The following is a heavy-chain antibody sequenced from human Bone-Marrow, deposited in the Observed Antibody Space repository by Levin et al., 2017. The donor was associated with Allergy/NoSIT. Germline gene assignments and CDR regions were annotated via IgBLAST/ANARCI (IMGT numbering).Heavy chain of an antibody. CDR2: ISYDGNNA. CDR1: GFTFSDFA. V-gene: IGHV3-30-3*01. Sequence: GGSLRLSCTASGFTFSDFAMHWVRQTPGKGPEWVTVISYDGNNAFYAASVNGRFTVSRDNSKNTLYLQMNSLTADDTAVYYCARRKPGSSSWYGVFDYWGQGTLVTVSS. CDR3: ARRKPGSSSWYGVFDY. D-gene: IGHD6-13*01. J-gene: IGHJ4*02.